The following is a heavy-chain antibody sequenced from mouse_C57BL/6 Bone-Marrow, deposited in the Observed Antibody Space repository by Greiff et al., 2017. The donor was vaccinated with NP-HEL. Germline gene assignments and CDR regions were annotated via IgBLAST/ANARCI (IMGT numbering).Heavy chain of an antibody. J-gene: IGHJ2*01. CDR1: GYTFTDYY. D-gene: IGHD1-1*01. CDR2: IYPGSGNT. CDR3: ARSITVVATNYFDY. Sequence: QVQLQQSGAELVRPGASVKLSCKASGYTFTDYYINWVKQRPGQGLEWIARIYPGSGNTYYNEKFKGKATLTAEKSSSTAYMQLSSLTSEDSAVYFCARSITVVATNYFDYWGQGTTLTVSS. V-gene: IGHV1-76*01.